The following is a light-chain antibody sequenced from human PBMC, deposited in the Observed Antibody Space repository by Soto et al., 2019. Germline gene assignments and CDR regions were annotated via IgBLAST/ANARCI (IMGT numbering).Light chain of an antibody. CDR1: ASDIGGYND. CDR2: EVS. J-gene: IGLJ1*01. CDR3: SSYRSGSSPGV. Sequence: QSALTQPASVSGSPGQSITISCTGTASDIGGYNDVSWYQQYPGKAPKLIIFEVSNRPSGVSNRFSGSKSGNTASLTISGLQAEDESDYYCSSYRSGSSPGVFGTGTKVTVL. V-gene: IGLV2-14*01.